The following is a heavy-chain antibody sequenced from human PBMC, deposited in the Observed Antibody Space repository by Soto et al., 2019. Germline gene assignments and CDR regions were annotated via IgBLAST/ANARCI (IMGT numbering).Heavy chain of an antibody. V-gene: IGHV4-59*01. CDR2: IYYSGST. D-gene: IGHD6-6*01. J-gene: IGHJ4*02. CDR1: GGSISSYY. CDR3: ASGIAARKPLDY. Sequence: SETLSLTCTVSGGSISSYYWSWIRQPPGKGLEWIGYIYYSGSTNYNPSLQSRVTISVDTSKNQFSLKLSSVTAADTAVYYCASGIAARKPLDYWGQGTLVTVSS.